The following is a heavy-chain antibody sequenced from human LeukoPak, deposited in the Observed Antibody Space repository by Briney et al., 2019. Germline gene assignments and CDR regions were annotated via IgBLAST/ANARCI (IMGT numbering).Heavy chain of an antibody. V-gene: IGHV3-74*01. CDR3: ARKAGMAAAGNYFDY. J-gene: IGHJ4*02. Sequence: GGSLRLSCAASGLTFSSYWMHWVRQVPGKGLVWVSRINSGGSDTTYADSVKGRFTISRDNAKNTLYLQMNSLRAEDTAVYYCARKAGMAAAGNYFDYWGQGTLVTVSS. CDR1: GLTFSSYW. CDR2: INSGGSDT. D-gene: IGHD6-13*01.